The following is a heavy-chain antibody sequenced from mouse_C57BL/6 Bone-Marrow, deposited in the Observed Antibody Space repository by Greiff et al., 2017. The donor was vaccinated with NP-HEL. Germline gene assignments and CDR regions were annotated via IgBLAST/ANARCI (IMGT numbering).Heavy chain of an antibody. D-gene: IGHD1-1*01. Sequence: EVNVVESGAELVRPGASVKLSCTASGFNIKDDYMHWVKQRPEQGLEWIGWIDPENGDTEYASKFQGKATITADTSSNTAYLQLSSLTSEDTAVYYCTTEGSVVATDFDVWGTGTTVTVSS. J-gene: IGHJ1*03. V-gene: IGHV14-4*01. CDR1: GFNIKDDY. CDR3: TTEGSVVATDFDV. CDR2: IDPENGDT.